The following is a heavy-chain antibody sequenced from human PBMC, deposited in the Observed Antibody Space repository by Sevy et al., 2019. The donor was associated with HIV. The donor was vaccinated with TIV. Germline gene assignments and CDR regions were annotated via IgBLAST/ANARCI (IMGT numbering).Heavy chain of an antibody. CDR1: AXXXTNYY. CDR3: TRXXXDXXXGX. V-gene: IGHV1-46*03. CDR2: VSXXXDXK. J-gene: IGHJ4*02. Sequence: ASVKVSCKASAXXXTNYYIHXVRQAXGQGXEWMGXVSXXXDXKTYAQKFQGRVTMTRDTSTSTVYMELSSLRSEDTAVYYCTRXXXDXXXGXXGQGTLVTVSS.